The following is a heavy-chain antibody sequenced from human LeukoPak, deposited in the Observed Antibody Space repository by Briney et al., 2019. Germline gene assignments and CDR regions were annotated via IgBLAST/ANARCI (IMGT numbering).Heavy chain of an antibody. CDR1: GYTLTELS. D-gene: IGHD4-17*01. J-gene: IGHJ6*04. V-gene: IGHV1-24*01. Sequence: ASVKVSCKVSGYTLTELSMHWVRQAPGKGLGWMGGFDPEDGETIYTQKFQGRVSMTEDTATDTAYMELSSLRSEDTAVYYCATTYYGDYGMDVWGKGTTVTVSS. CDR2: FDPEDGET. CDR3: ATTYYGDYGMDV.